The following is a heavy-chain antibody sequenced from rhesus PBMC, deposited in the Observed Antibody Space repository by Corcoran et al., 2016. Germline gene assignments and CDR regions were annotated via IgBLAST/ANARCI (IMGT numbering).Heavy chain of an antibody. CDR1: GGSVSGSW. CDR2: IRSGGGT. CDR3: ARLGSKPRDYHYYGLDS. Sequence: QVQLQQWGEGLVKPSETLSLTCAVYGGSVSGSWWGWIRQPPGKGLVGIGRIRSGGGTNYNPSLKSRVTISIDTSKNQFSLKLSSVTAADTAVYYCARLGSKPRDYHYYGLDSWGQGVVVTVSS. D-gene: IGHD3-22*01. J-gene: IGHJ6*01. V-gene: IGHV4-160*01.